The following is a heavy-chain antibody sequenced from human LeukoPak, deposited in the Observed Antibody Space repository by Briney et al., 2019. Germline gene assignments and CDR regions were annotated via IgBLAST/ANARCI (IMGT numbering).Heavy chain of an antibody. J-gene: IGHJ4*02. CDR1: GFTFNTYW. CDR3: ARDPGGQFDY. CDR2: INSDGSST. V-gene: IGHV3-74*01. D-gene: IGHD2-15*01. Sequence: GGSLRLSCAASGFTFNTYWMHWVRQAPGKGLVWVSRINSDGSSTTYADSVKGRFTISRDNAKNSLYLRMNSLRAEDTAVYYCARDPGGQFDYWGQGTLVTVSS.